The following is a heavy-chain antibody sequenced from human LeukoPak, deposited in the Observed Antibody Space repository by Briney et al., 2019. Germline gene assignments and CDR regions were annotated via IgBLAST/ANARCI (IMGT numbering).Heavy chain of an antibody. J-gene: IGHJ4*02. V-gene: IGHV1-8*03. Sequence: ASVKVSCKASGYTFTGYDINWVRRATGQGLEWMGWVNPNSGNTGYTQKFQGRLTITRSTSTNTAYMELSSLRSGDTAVYFCARGASRSFGLWGQGTLITVSS. D-gene: IGHD3-9*01. CDR2: VNPNSGNT. CDR3: ARGASRSFGL. CDR1: GYTFTGYD.